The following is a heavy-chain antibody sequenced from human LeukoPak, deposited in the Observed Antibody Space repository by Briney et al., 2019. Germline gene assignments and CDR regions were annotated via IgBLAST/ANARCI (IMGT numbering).Heavy chain of an antibody. CDR3: AREPGDGDYPEGYFDY. J-gene: IGHJ4*02. CDR2: ISSSSSYI. Sequence: GGSLRLSCAASGFTFSGYSMNWVRQAPGKGLEWVSSISSSSSYIYYADSVKGRFTISRDNAKNSLYLQMNSLRAEDTAVYYCAREPGDGDYPEGYFDYWGQGTLVTVSS. D-gene: IGHD4-17*01. V-gene: IGHV3-21*01. CDR1: GFTFSGYS.